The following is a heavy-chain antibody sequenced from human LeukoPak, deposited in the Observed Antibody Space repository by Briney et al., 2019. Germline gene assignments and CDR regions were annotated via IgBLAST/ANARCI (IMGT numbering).Heavy chain of an antibody. J-gene: IGHJ4*02. D-gene: IGHD6-19*01. CDR3: AKWDSG. CDR1: GFTFSNYA. Sequence: PGGSLRLSCAASGFTFSNYALSWVRQAPGKGLEWVSGISGSGGSTYYADPVKGRFTISRDNSKNMVYLQMSSLRAEDTAVYYCAKWDSGWGQGTLVTVSS. V-gene: IGHV3-23*01. CDR2: ISGSGGST.